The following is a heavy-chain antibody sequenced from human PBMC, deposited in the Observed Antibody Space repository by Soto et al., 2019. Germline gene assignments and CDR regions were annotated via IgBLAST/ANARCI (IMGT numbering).Heavy chain of an antibody. V-gene: IGHV5-51*01. CDR3: ARKDKSGYFNWFDP. D-gene: IGHD3-22*01. CDR2: IFPSDSDT. J-gene: IGHJ5*02. Sequence: XESLKVSCRTSGNRFTSYLSALVLQMPGKGLEWMGIIFPSDSDTRYSPSFQGQVTISADRSTSTVFLQWASLKASDTAVYFCARKDKSGYFNWFDPWGQGTLVTVSS. CDR1: GNRFTSYL.